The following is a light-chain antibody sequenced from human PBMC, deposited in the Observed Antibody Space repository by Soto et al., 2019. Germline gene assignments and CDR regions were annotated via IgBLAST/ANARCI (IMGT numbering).Light chain of an antibody. J-gene: IGKJ1*01. CDR1: QSISSW. CDR2: KAS. V-gene: IGKV1-5*03. Sequence: DIQMTQSPSTLSASVGDRVTITCRASQSISSWLAWYQQKPGKAPKLLIYKASSLESGVPSRFSGSGSGTEFTLTISSLQADDVATYYCQQYKSDSGTFSKGTMVDIK. CDR3: QQYKSDSGT.